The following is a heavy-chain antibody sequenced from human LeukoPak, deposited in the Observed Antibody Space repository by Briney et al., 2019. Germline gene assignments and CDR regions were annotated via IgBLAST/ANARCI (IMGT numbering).Heavy chain of an antibody. J-gene: IGHJ4*02. Sequence: GGSLRLSCAASGFAVSNNYMSWVRQAPGHGLEWFSVIYSDGSPYYADSVRGRFTISRDNSKNTLYLQMNSLRAEDTAVYYCARLRRELWGLSFDDWGQGTRVTVSS. D-gene: IGHD1-7*01. CDR2: IYSDGSP. V-gene: IGHV3-66*04. CDR3: ARLRRELWGLSFDD. CDR1: GFAVSNNY.